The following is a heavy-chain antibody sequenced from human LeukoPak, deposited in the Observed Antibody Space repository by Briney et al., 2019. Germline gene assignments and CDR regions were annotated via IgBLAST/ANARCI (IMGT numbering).Heavy chain of an antibody. CDR1: RGSISNWY. CDR2: IYDSGST. Sequence: SETLSLTCTVSRGSISNWYWSWIRQPAGKGLEWIGRIYDSGSTEYNPSLRSRVIMSVDTSKNQFSLKLSSVTAADTAVYYCARTTGLFLFGQWGQGTLVIV. V-gene: IGHV4-4*07. CDR3: ARTTGLFLFGQ. J-gene: IGHJ4*02. D-gene: IGHD1-14*01.